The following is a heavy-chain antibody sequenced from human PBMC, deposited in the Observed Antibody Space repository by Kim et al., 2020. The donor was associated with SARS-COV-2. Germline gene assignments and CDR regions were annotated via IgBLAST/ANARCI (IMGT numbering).Heavy chain of an antibody. J-gene: IGHJ5*02. CDR1: GYTFTSSS. CDR3: ARDPTIITIFGVVISVSRWFDP. Sequence: ASVKVSCKASGYTFTSSSMIWVRQAPGQGLEWMGWINTNTGNPTYAQDFTGRFVFSLDTSVSTAYLQLSSLKAEDTAVYYCARDPTIITIFGVVISVSRWFDPWGQGTLVTVSS. V-gene: IGHV7-4-1*02. D-gene: IGHD3-3*01. CDR2: INTNTGNP.